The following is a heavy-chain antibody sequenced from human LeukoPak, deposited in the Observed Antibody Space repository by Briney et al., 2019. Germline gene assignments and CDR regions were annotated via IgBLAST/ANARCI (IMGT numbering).Heavy chain of an antibody. D-gene: IGHD6-6*01. J-gene: IGHJ5*02. CDR3: ARRYSSSSGWFDP. CDR2: IIPIFGTA. CDR1: GGTFSSYA. Sequence: ASVKVSCKASGGTFSSYAISWVRQAPGQGLEWMGGIIPIFGTANYAQKFQGRVTITADESTSTAYMELSSLRSEDTAVYYCARRYSSSSGWFDPWGQGTLVTVSS. V-gene: IGHV1-69*13.